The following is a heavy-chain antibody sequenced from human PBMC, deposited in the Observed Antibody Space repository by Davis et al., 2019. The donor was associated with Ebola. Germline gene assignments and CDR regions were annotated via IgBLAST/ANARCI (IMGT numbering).Heavy chain of an antibody. J-gene: IGHJ4*02. D-gene: IGHD5-18*01. CDR2: IHYSGST. CDR3: ARADTPMVKAVDY. Sequence: SETLSLTCAVSGGSFSGYYWSWIRQPPGKGLEWIGDIHYSGSTNYNPSLKSRVTVSLDTSKNQLSLSLTSVTAADTAVYYCARADTPMVKAVDYWSQGTLVSVSS. CDR1: GGSFSGYY. V-gene: IGHV4-59*01.